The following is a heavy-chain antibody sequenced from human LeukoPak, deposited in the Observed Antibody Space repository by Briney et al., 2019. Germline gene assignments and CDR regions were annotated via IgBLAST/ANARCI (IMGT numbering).Heavy chain of an antibody. CDR2: IKEDSSEK. CDR1: GFTFNTYR. CDR3: ARTTHTDY. J-gene: IGHJ4*02. V-gene: IGHV3-7*01. Sequence: PGGSLRLSCAASGFTFNTYRMTWVRQAPGKGLEWVATIKEDSSEKYYVDSVRGRFTISRDNAENSLYLQMNSLRVEDTAVYYCARTTHTDYWGQGTLVTVSS. D-gene: IGHD1-1*01.